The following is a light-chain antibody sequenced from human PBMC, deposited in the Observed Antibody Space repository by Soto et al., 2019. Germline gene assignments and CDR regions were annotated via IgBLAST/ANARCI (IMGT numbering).Light chain of an antibody. J-gene: IGLJ1*01. V-gene: IGLV2-11*01. CDR3: CSYAGSYTHV. CDR2: DVS. CDR1: SSDVGGYNY. Sequence: QSALTQPRSVSGSPGQSVTISCTGTSSDVGGYNYVSWYQQHPGKAPKLMIYDVSKRPSGVPDRFSGSKSGNTASLTISGLQAEDAADYYCCSYAGSYTHVFGTGTKVTVL.